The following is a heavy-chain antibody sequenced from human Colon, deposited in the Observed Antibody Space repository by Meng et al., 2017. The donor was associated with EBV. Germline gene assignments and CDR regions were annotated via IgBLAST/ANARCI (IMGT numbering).Heavy chain of an antibody. D-gene: IGHD6-19*01. V-gene: IGHV4-31*03. J-gene: IGHJ4*02. CDR3: ARVSSGWDYFDY. Sequence: QGQLPSSGPGLVKPSQTLSLTCTVSGGSVSSGGYYWTWIRQHPGKGLEWFGHIYYSGSTFYNPSLKRRVIISIDTSKNQFSLNLRSVTAADTAVYYCARVSSGWDYFDYWGQGTLVTVSS. CDR1: GGSVSSGGYY. CDR2: IYYSGST.